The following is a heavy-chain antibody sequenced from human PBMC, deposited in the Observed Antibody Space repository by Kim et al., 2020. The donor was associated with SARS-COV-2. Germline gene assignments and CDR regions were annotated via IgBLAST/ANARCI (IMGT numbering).Heavy chain of an antibody. CDR3: ARDPGGGASIDYYYYYGMDV. CDR2: IIPILGIA. Sequence: SVKVSCKASGGTFSSYTISWVRQAPGQGLEWMGRIIPILGIANYAQKFQGRVTITADKSTSTAYMELSSLRSEDTAVYYCARDPGGGASIDYYYYYGMDVWGQGTTVTVSS. J-gene: IGHJ6*02. D-gene: IGHD1-26*01. CDR1: GGTFSSYT. V-gene: IGHV1-69*04.